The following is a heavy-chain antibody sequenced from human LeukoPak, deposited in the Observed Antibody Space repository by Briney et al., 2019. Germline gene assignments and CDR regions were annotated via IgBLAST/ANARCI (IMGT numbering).Heavy chain of an antibody. CDR3: SGGSDSDYFFYYGVDV. D-gene: IGHD2-8*02. CDR1: GFTFSNYW. J-gene: IGHJ6*02. CDR2: ISSGRSYT. V-gene: IGHV3-11*06. Sequence: GGSLRLSCAVSGFTFSNYWMHWVRQAPGKGLEWVSYISSGRSYTHYADSVKGRFTISRDSAKSSLYLQMNSLRAEDTAVYYCSGGSDSDYFFYYGVDVWGQGTTVTVSS.